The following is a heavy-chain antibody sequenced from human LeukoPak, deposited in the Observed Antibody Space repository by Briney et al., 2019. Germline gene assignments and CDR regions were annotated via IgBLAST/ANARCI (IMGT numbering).Heavy chain of an antibody. Sequence: PGGSLRLSCAASGFTLSTYWMSWVRQAPGKGLEWVANIKQDGSEKYYVDSVKGRFTISRDNAKNSLYLQMNSLRAEDTAVYYCARDTTRFEMTTGTTTFDLWGQGTLVTVSS. CDR2: IKQDGSEK. D-gene: IGHD4-11*01. V-gene: IGHV3-7*01. J-gene: IGHJ4*02. CDR1: GFTLSTYW. CDR3: ARDTTRFEMTTGTTTFDL.